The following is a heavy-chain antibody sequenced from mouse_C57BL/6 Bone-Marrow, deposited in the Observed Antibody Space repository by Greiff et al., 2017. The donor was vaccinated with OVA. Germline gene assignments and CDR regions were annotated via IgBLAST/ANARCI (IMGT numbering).Heavy chain of an antibody. CDR3: ACITKEVAQFDY. V-gene: IGHV1-26*01. Sequence: EVQLQQSGPELVKPGASVKMSCKASGYTFTDYYMNWVKQSPGKSLEWIGDINPNNGGTSYNQKFKGKATLTVDKSSSTAYMELSSLTSEDSAVYYCACITKEVAQFDYWGQGTTLTVSS. CDR1: GYTFTDYY. D-gene: IGHD1-1*01. J-gene: IGHJ2*01. CDR2: INPNNGGT.